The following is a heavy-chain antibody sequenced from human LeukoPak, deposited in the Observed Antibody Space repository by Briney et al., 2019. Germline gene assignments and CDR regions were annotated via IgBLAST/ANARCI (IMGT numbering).Heavy chain of an antibody. J-gene: IGHJ4*02. CDR2: IHPNNGAT. CDR3: ARDGPAQMVDFDY. CDR1: GYTFTGSGWY. Sequence: ASVTVSFTASGYTFTGSGWYLCWLRQAPGQGLECVGWIHPNNGATLYAQKFQGRVAMTTDTSISTAYMELSRLRPDDTAMYYCARDGPAQMVDFDYWGQGTLVTVSS. V-gene: IGHV1-2*02. D-gene: IGHD3-10*01.